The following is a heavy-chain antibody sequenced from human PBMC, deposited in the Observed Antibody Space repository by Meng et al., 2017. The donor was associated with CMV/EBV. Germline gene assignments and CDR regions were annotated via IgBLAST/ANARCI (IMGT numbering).Heavy chain of an antibody. CDR1: GFTFSSYA. D-gene: IGHD2-15*01. V-gene: IGHV3-30-3*01. J-gene: IGHJ4*02. CDR2: ISYDGSNK. Sequence: GESLKISCAAPGFTFSSYAMHWVRQAPGKGLEWVAVISYDGSNKYYADSVKGRFTISRDNSKNTLYLQMNSLRAEDTAVYYCARLYCSGGSCWGGFDYWGQGTLVTVSS. CDR3: ARLYCSGGSCWGGFDY.